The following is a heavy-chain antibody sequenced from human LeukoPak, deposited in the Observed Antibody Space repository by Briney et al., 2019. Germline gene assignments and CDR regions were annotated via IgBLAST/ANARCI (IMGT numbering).Heavy chain of an antibody. CDR2: IKQDATEK. CDR3: AKFDYYYDSSGYGY. J-gene: IGHJ4*02. V-gene: IGHV3-7*03. Sequence: PGGSLRLSCAASGFSFSNYWMTWVRQAPGKGLEWVANIKQDATEKYYVDSVKGRFTISRDNAKNSLYLQMNSLRAEDTAVYYCAKFDYYYDSSGYGYWGQGTLVTVSS. D-gene: IGHD3-22*01. CDR1: GFSFSNYW.